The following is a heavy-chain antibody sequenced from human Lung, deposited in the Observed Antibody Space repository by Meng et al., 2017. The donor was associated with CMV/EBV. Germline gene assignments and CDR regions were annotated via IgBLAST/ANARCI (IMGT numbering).Heavy chain of an antibody. CDR2: IYYSGST. CDR1: GGSISSSSYS. V-gene: IGHV4-39*07. J-gene: IGHJ3*02. D-gene: IGHD2-2*01. Sequence: SXTXSLXCTVLGGSISSSSYSWGWIRQPPGKGLEWIGSIYYSGSTYYNPSIKSRVTISVDTSKNQFSLKLSSVIAADTAVYYCARELVVPAATRNDAFDIWGQGTMVTVSS. CDR3: ARELVVPAATRNDAFDI.